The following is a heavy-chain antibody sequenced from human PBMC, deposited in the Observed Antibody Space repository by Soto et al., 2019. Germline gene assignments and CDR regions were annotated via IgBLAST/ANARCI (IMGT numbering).Heavy chain of an antibody. CDR3: AKNFLDSSGYWDRDAFDI. V-gene: IGHV3-7*03. Sequence: GGSLRLSCAASGFTVSSCAMTWVRQAPGKGLEWVANIKQDGSEKNYVDSVKGRFTISRDNSKNTLYLQMNSLRAEDTAVYYCAKNFLDSSGYWDRDAFDIWGQGTMVTVSS. D-gene: IGHD3-22*01. J-gene: IGHJ3*02. CDR2: IKQDGSEK. CDR1: GFTVSSCA.